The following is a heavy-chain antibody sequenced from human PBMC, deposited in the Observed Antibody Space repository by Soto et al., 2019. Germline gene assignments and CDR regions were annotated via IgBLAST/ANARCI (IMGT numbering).Heavy chain of an antibody. CDR3: AREPFYCSGGSCYSGEGEY. V-gene: IGHV3-74*01. D-gene: IGHD2-15*01. J-gene: IGHJ4*02. CDR2: INSDGSTT. CDR1: GFTFSSYW. Sequence: EVQLVESGGGLVQPGGSLRLSGEASGFTFSSYWMNWVRQAPGKGLVWVSRINSDGSTTSYADSVKGRFTISRDNAKNTLYLQMNSLRAEDTAVYYCAREPFYCSGGSCYSGEGEYWGQGTLVTVSS.